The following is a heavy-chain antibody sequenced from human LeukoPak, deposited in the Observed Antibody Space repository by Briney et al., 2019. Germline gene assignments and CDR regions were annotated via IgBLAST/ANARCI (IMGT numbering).Heavy chain of an antibody. V-gene: IGHV3-30-3*01. D-gene: IGHD5-18*01. Sequence: VGSLRLSCAASGFTFSSYAMHWVRQAPGKGLEWVAVISYDGSNKYYADSVKGRFTISRDNSKNTLYLQMNSLRAEDTAVYYCASRGYSYGYGDYWGQGTLVTVSS. CDR1: GFTFSSYA. J-gene: IGHJ4*02. CDR3: ASRGYSYGYGDY. CDR2: ISYDGSNK.